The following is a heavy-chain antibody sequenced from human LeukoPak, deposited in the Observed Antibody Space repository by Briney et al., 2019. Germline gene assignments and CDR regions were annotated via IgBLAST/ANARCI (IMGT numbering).Heavy chain of an antibody. D-gene: IGHD6-13*01. V-gene: IGHV1-46*01. J-gene: IGHJ4*02. Sequence: GASVKVSCKASGYTFTSYYMHWVRQAPGQGLEWMGIINPSGGSTSYAQKFQGRVTITRDTSTSTVYVELSSLRSEDTAVYYCAREIFGIAAAGRAYYFDYWGQGTLVTVSS. CDR3: AREIFGIAAAGRAYYFDY. CDR1: GYTFTSYY. CDR2: INPSGGST.